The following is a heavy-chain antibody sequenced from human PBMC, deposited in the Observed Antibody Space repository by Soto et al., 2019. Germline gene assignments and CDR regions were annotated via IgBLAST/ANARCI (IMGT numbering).Heavy chain of an antibody. Sequence: GGSLRLSCAASGFTFSDYFMSWIRQAPWKGLEWVSYIGSSGRTIYYADSVKGRFTISRDNAKNSLYLQMNSLRAEDTAVYYCARGPSPMGEGGDIWGQGTTVIVSS. CDR2: IGSSGRTI. CDR3: ARGPSPMGEGGDI. CDR1: GFTFSDYF. J-gene: IGHJ3*02. D-gene: IGHD3-16*01. V-gene: IGHV3-11*01.